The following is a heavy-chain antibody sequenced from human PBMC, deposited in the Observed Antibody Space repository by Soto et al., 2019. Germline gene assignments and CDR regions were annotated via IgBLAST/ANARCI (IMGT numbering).Heavy chain of an antibody. CDR3: ARDPHYGDDY. Sequence: PGGSLRLSCAASGFTFSIYSMNWVRQAPGKGLEWVSSISSSSSYIYYADSVKGRFTIPRDNAKNSLYLQMNSLRAEDTAVYYCARDPHYGDDYWGQGTLVTVSS. CDR2: ISSSSSYI. V-gene: IGHV3-21*01. D-gene: IGHD4-17*01. J-gene: IGHJ4*02. CDR1: GFTFSIYS.